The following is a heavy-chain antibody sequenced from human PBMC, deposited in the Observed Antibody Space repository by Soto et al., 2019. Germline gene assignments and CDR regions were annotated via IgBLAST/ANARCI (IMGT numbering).Heavy chain of an antibody. Sequence: VRQAPWKGLEWGGRIKSKTDGGTTDYAAPVKGRFTISRDDSKNTLYLQMNSLKTEDTAVYYCTHQRWGACEIWGQGTLVTVSS. J-gene: IGHJ3*02. D-gene: IGHD2-2*01. CDR3: THQRWGACEI. CDR2: IKSKTDGGTT. V-gene: IGHV3-15*07.